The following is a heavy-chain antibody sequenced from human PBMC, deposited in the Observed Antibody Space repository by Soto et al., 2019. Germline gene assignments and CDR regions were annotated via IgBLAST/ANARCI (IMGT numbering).Heavy chain of an antibody. CDR3: ARGGTAWVGNDAFDI. Sequence: ASETLSLTCTVSGGSISSSSYYWGWIRQPPGKGLEWIGSIYYSGSTYYNPSLKSRVTISVDTSKNQFSLKLSSVTAADTAVYYCARGGTAWVGNDAFDIWGQGTMVTVSS. V-gene: IGHV4-39*01. CDR1: GGSISSSSYY. J-gene: IGHJ3*02. CDR2: IYYSGST. D-gene: IGHD3-16*01.